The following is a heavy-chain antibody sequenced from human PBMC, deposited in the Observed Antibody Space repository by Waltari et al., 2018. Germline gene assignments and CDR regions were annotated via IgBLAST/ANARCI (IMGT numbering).Heavy chain of an antibody. CDR1: GGSISNNNYY. V-gene: IGHV4-39*01. CDR2: IYYRGST. Sequence: QLQLQESGPGLVKPSETLSLTCAVSGGSISNNNYYWDWIRQPPGKGLEWIGSIYYRGSTYYNPSLKSRVTISVDTSKNHFSLKLGSVTAADTSLYYCARHSAYAGTGYYYGMDVWGQGTTVTVSS. D-gene: IGHD6-13*01. CDR3: ARHSAYAGTGYYYGMDV. J-gene: IGHJ6*02.